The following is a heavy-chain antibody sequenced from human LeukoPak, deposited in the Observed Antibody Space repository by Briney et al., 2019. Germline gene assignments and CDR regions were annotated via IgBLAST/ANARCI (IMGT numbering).Heavy chain of an antibody. CDR3: ARLGVSGSGSYSVSGIQNDY. Sequence: PSGTLSLTCAVSGGSISSSFWWSWVRQPPGKGLEWIGEIYHSGSTNYKPSLRSRVSMSVDTSKNQFSLKLSSVTAADTAVYYCARLGVSGSGSYSVSGIQNDYWGQGTLVTVSS. D-gene: IGHD3-10*01. CDR1: GGSISSSFW. J-gene: IGHJ4*02. V-gene: IGHV4-4*02. CDR2: IYHSGST.